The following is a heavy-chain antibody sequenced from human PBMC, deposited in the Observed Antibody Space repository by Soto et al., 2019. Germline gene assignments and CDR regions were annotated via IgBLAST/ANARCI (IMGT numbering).Heavy chain of an antibody. CDR2: ISWDDDT. CDR1: GFSRSSWGVG. V-gene: IGHV2-5*02. D-gene: IGHD3-22*01. Sequence: QITLKESGPTLVKPTQTLTLTCTFSGFSRSSWGVGVTWIRQPPGKALEWLAFISWDDDTRYSPSLQTRLNISQDTFKNQVVLRMTNVDPVDTATYYCAHSYDISGYPFPQTGLDVWGQGNAVTVSS. J-gene: IGHJ6*02. CDR3: AHSYDISGYPFPQTGLDV.